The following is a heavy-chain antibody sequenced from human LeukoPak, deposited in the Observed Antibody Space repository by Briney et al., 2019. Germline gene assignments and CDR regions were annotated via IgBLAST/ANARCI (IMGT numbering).Heavy chain of an antibody. V-gene: IGHV4-4*07. CDR2: IYNSGST. CDR3: ARSAFLVTAPGLYYFDY. CDR1: GGSISSYY. Sequence: SETLSLTCTVSGGSISSYYWSWIRQPAGKGLEWIGHIYNSGSTNYNPSLKGRVTMSVATSKNQFSLHLSSVTAADTGVYYCARSAFLVTAPGLYYFDYWGQGTLVAVSS. D-gene: IGHD6-13*01. J-gene: IGHJ4*02.